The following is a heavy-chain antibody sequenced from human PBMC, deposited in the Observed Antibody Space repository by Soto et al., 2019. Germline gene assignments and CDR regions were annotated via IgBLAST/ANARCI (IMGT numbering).Heavy chain of an antibody. V-gene: IGHV4-61*08. CDR2: VYYSGST. CDR1: GGSIDSGDYY. Sequence: SETLSLTCTVSGGSIDSGDYYWSWIRQPPGKGLEWIGYVYYSGSTNYNPSLKSRVTISVDTSKNQFSLKLSSVTAADTAVYYCARGRQYYDSSGYYRRVERFDYWGQGTLVTVSS. D-gene: IGHD3-22*01. CDR3: ARGRQYYDSSGYYRRVERFDY. J-gene: IGHJ4*02.